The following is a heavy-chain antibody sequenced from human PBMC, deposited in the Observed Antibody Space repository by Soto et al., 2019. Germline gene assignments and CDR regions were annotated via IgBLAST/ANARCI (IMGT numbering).Heavy chain of an antibody. D-gene: IGHD1-26*01. J-gene: IGHJ4*02. CDR3: ARDQYAVGGDF. CDR2: INTYNGKT. Sequence: QVQLVQSGVEVKKPGASVKVSYKASGYTFTDYGVSWVRQAPGQGLEWMGWINTYNGKTNYAQKVQGRVTMTTDTSAATAYMELRSLKSDDTAVYYCARDQYAVGGDFWGLGTLVTVSS. CDR1: GYTFTDYG. V-gene: IGHV1-18*01.